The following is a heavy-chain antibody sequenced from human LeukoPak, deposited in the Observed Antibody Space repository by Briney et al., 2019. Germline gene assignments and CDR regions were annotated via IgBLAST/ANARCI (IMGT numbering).Heavy chain of an antibody. CDR2: IYTSGST. J-gene: IGHJ5*02. CDR3: ARDYPGTDSSGLKGWFDP. CDR1: GDSISSGDYY. V-gene: IGHV4-61*02. D-gene: IGHD3-22*01. Sequence: SETLSLTCTVSGDSISSGDYYWSWIRQPAGKGLEWIGRIYTSGSTNYNPSLKSRVTISVDTSKNQFSLKLTSVTAADTAVYYCARDYPGTDSSGLKGWFDPWGQGTLVTVSS.